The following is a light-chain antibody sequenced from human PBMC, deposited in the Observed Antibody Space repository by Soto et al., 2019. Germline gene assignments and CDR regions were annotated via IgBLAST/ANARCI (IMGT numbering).Light chain of an antibody. V-gene: IGKV1-39*01. J-gene: IGKJ1*01. Sequence: DIQMTQSPSSLSASVGDRVTITCRASQSISSYLNWYQQKPGKATKLLIYAASSLQSGVPSRFSDSASGTDFTLNISSLQPEDRATYDSQQSYSTSWTFGQGTKVDI. CDR2: AAS. CDR3: QQSYSTSWT. CDR1: QSISSY.